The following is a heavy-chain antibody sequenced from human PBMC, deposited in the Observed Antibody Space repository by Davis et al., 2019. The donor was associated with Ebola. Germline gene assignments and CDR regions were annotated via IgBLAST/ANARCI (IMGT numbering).Heavy chain of an antibody. D-gene: IGHD1-7*01. CDR3: ARGRALTGTVVYYYGMDV. V-gene: IGHV1-3*01. CDR1: GYTFTSYA. J-gene: IGHJ6*02. Sequence: AASVKVSCKASGYTFTSYAMHWVRQAPGQRLEWMGWINAGNGNTNYAQKLQGRVTMTTDTSTSTAYMELRSLRSDDTAVYYCARGRALTGTVVYYYGMDVWGQGTTVTVSS. CDR2: INAGNGNT.